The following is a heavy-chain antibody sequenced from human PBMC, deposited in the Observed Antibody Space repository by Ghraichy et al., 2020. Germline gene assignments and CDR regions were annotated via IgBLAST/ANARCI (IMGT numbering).Heavy chain of an antibody. CDR2: ISAYNGNT. CDR1: GYTFTSYG. D-gene: IGHD6-13*01. V-gene: IGHV1-18*01. Sequence: ASVKVSCKASGYTFTSYGISWVRQAPGQGLEWMGWISAYNGNTNYAQKLQGRVTMTTDTSTSTAYMELRSLRSDDTAVYYCARERKPGYSSSWYGHYYYGMDVWGQGTTVTVSS. CDR3: ARERKPGYSSSWYGHYYYGMDV. J-gene: IGHJ6*02.